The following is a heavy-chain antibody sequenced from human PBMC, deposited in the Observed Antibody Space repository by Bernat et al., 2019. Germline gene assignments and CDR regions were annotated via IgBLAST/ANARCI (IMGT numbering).Heavy chain of an antibody. CDR3: AKDNAYGTSTNFDY. V-gene: IGHV3-23*01. D-gene: IGHD3-10*01. CDR2: ISGSGDST. CDR1: GFTFSNYA. J-gene: IGHJ4*02. Sequence: EVQLLESGGGLVQPGGSLRLSCAASGFTFSNYAMSWVRQAPGRGLEWLSGISGSGDSTFYTDSVKGRFSISRDNSKNTLFLQMNSLRAADTAVYYCAKDNAYGTSTNFDYWGQGSLVTVSS.